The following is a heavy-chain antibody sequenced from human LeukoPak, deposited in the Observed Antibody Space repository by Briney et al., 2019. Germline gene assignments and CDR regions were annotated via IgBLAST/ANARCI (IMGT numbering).Heavy chain of an antibody. J-gene: IGHJ6*02. Sequence: GGSLRLSCAATGFPITSDYMSWVRQAPGKGLEWVSYISSSSSTIYYADSVKGRFTISRDNAKNSLYLQMNSLRAEDTAVYYCARDRGTYGMDVWGQGTTVTVSS. D-gene: IGHD3-16*01. CDR1: GFPITSDY. V-gene: IGHV3-48*04. CDR2: ISSSSSTI. CDR3: ARDRGTYGMDV.